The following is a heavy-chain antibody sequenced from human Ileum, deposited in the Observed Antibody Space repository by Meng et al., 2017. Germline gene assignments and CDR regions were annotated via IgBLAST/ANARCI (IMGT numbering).Heavy chain of an antibody. J-gene: IGHJ1*01. CDR1: GYTFTSHY. CDR3: ARVAVTGIGYFQC. CDR2: INGGTGNT. V-gene: IGHV1-3*01. Sequence: VRLLHDGGGVKKAGASVKVSCQASGYTFTSHYIHCWRRAPGQGLEWMGWINGGTGNTEYSQNFQGRITFTRDTAASTVYMELSSLRSEDTAVFYCARVAVTGIGYFQCWGQGTLVTVSS. D-gene: IGHD6-19*01.